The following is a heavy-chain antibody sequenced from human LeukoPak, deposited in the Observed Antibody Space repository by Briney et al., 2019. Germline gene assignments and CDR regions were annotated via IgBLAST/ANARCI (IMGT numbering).Heavy chain of an antibody. CDR1: GFTFSSYG. V-gene: IGHV3-21*01. CDR3: ARGGDGVTDY. CDR2: ISSSSSYI. Sequence: GGSLRLSCAASGFTFSSYGMNWVRQAPGKGLEWVSSISSSSSYIYYADSVKGRFTISRDNAKNSLYLQMNSLRAEDTAVYYCARGGDGVTDYWGQGTLVTVSS. D-gene: IGHD2-21*02. J-gene: IGHJ4*02.